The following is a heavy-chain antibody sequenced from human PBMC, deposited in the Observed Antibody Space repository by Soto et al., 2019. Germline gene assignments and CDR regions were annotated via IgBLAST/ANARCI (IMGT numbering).Heavy chain of an antibody. D-gene: IGHD2-15*01. CDR3: AHRRPSAAFDY. CDR1: GFSLSTSGVG. CDR2: IYWDDDK. J-gene: IGHJ4*02. Sequence: QITLKESGPTLVKPTQTLTLTCSFSGFSLSTSGVGVGWIRQPPGKALEWLAVIYWDDDKRYSPSLKSRLTNTQDTSKNQVVLIMTNMDPVDTATYHCAHRRPSAAFDYWGEGTLVTVSS. V-gene: IGHV2-5*02.